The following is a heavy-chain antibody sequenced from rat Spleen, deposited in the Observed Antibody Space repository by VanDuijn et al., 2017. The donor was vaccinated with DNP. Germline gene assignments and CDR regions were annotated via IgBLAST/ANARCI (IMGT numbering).Heavy chain of an antibody. D-gene: IGHD1-7*01. J-gene: IGHJ2*01. CDR3: ARWTRYFDY. CDR1: GYSITSNY. V-gene: IGHV3-1*01. Sequence: EVQLQESGSGLVKPSQSLPLTCSVTGYSITSNYWGWIRKFPGDKMEYIGHISYSGGTNYNPSFKSRISITRDTSKNHFFLHLNSVTTEDTATYYCARWTRYFDYWGQGVMVTVSS. CDR2: ISYSGGT.